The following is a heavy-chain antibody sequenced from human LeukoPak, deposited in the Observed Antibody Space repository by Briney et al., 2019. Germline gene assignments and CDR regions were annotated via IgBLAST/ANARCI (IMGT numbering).Heavy chain of an antibody. CDR1: GFSFDDYA. Sequence: GGSLRLSCTASGFSFDDYAIHWVRQAPGKGLEWVSGISWNSGNIGYADSVKGRFTISRDNAKNSVYLQMNSLRVEDTALYYCAKAGFTRACDDLDIWGQREMVTGSS. V-gene: IGHV3-9*01. CDR3: AKAGFTRACDDLDI. J-gene: IGHJ3*02. CDR2: ISWNSGNI. D-gene: IGHD6-6*01.